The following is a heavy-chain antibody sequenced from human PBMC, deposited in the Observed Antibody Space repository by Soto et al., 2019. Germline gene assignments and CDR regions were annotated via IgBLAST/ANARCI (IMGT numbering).Heavy chain of an antibody. D-gene: IGHD3-3*01. CDR3: AKGAVTSIFGYFDY. CDR2: ISWNSGNI. Sequence: EVHLVESGGGLVQPGRSLRLSCAASGFTFDDFAMHWVRQVPGKGLEWVSSISWNSGNIVYADSVKGRFTISRDSAKNSLYLQMISLRTEDTAVYYCAKGAVTSIFGYFDYWGQGTLVTVSS. V-gene: IGHV3-9*01. CDR1: GFTFDDFA. J-gene: IGHJ4*02.